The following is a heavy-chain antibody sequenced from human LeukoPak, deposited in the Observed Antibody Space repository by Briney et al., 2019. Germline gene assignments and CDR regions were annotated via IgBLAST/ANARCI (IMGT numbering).Heavy chain of an antibody. J-gene: IGHJ4*02. CDR1: GFTFSSYW. CDR3: AKGPIVAIVRMYYFDY. V-gene: IGHV3-74*01. CDR2: IQSDGSST. Sequence: GGSLRLFCAASGFTFSSYWMHWVRQPPGKGLVWVSRIQSDGSSTTYADSVKGRFTISRDNAKNTVYLQMNSLRAEDTAVYYCAKGPIVAIVRMYYFDYWGQGTLVTVSS. D-gene: IGHD5-12*01.